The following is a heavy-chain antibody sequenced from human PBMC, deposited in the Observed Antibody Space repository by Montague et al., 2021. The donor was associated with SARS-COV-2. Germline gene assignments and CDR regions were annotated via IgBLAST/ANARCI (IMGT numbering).Heavy chain of an antibody. J-gene: IGHJ4*02. CDR3: ARQRKATVVTDLLLDY. CDR2: IYYSGGT. CDR1: GGSISSYY. Sequence: SETLSLTCTVSGGSISSYYWSWILQPPGKGLEWIVYIYYSGGTTYNHSLKSRVTISLDTSKNQFSLKLSSVTAAATAVYYWARQRKATVVTDLLLDYWGQGTLVTVSS. D-gene: IGHD4-23*01. V-gene: IGHV4-59*08.